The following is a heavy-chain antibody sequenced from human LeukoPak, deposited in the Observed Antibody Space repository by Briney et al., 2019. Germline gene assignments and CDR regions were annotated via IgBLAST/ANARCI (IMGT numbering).Heavy chain of an antibody. CDR1: GGSFSGYY. Sequence: PSETLSLTCAVYGGSFSGYYWSWIRQPPGKGLEWIGEINHSGSTNYNPSLKSRVTISVDTSKNQFSLKLSSVTVADTAVYYCASSSTRSLFDYWGQGTLVTVSS. J-gene: IGHJ4*02. CDR3: ASSSTRSLFDY. V-gene: IGHV4-34*01. D-gene: IGHD2-2*01. CDR2: INHSGST.